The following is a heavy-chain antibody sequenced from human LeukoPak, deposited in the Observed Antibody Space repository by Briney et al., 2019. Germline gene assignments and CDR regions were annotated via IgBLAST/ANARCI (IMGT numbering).Heavy chain of an antibody. Sequence: GESLKISCKGSGYSFTTYWIAWVRQMPWKGLEWMGVIYPGDSDTRYSPSFQGQVTLSADKSISTAYLQWSSLKASDTAIYYCGRALVGAATLSYWGQGTLVTVSS. CDR1: GYSFTTYW. D-gene: IGHD1-26*01. J-gene: IGHJ4*02. CDR3: GRALVGAATLSY. CDR2: IYPGDSDT. V-gene: IGHV5-51*01.